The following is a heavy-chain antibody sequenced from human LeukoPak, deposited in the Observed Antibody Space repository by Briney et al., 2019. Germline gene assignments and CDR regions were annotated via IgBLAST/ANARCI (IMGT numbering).Heavy chain of an antibody. CDR3: AREFGIAVAGTEIYFDY. CDR1: GYTFTNYG. Sequence: ASVKVSCKASGYTFTNYGINWVRQAPGQGLEWMGIINPSGGSTSYAQKFQGRVTMTRDMSTSTVYMELSSLRSEDTAVYYCAREFGIAVAGTEIYFDYWGQGTLVTVSS. J-gene: IGHJ4*02. V-gene: IGHV1-46*01. CDR2: INPSGGST. D-gene: IGHD6-19*01.